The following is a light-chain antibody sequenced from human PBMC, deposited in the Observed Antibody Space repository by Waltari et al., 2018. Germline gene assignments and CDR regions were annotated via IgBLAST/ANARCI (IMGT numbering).Light chain of an antibody. CDR2: DVS. CDR1: SSDVGGCNF. Sequence: QSALTQPASVSGSPGRSITISCTGTSSDVGGCNFVSWYQQHPGKAPKTMIYDVSNRPSGVSNRFSGSKSGNTASLTISGLQAEDEADYYCSSYTSSSPVVFGGGTKLTVL. V-gene: IGLV2-14*03. J-gene: IGLJ2*01. CDR3: SSYTSSSPVV.